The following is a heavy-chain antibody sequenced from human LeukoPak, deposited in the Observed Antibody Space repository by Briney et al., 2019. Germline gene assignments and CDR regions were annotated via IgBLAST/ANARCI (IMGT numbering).Heavy chain of an antibody. Sequence: SQTLSLTCTVSGGSISRGSYYWSWIRQPAGKGLEWIGRIYTSGSTNYNPSLKSRVTISVDTSKNQFSLKLSSVTAADTAVYYCAREILVGAQFDYWGQGTLVTVSS. CDR1: GGSISRGSYY. J-gene: IGHJ4*02. D-gene: IGHD2-8*02. CDR3: AREILVGAQFDY. V-gene: IGHV4-61*02. CDR2: IYTSGST.